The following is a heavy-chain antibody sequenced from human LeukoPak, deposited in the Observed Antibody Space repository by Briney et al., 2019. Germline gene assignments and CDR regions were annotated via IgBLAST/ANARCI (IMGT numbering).Heavy chain of an antibody. J-gene: IGHJ6*03. D-gene: IGHD2-8*01. CDR1: GFPFNSYA. V-gene: IGHV3-23*01. CDR2: IGAGGGST. Sequence: GGPLRLSCAASGFPFNSYAMSGARQAPGKGREWVSTIGAGGGSTDYADSVKGRFTISRDNSKTTLYLQMNSLRAEDTAVYYCAKDRGHCVNGVCHNYYYMDVWGKGTTVTVSS. CDR3: AKDRGHCVNGVCHNYYYMDV.